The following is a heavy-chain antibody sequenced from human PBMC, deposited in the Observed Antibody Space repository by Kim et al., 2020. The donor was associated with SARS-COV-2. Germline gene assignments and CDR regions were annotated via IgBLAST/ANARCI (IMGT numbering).Heavy chain of an antibody. CDR2: IWYDGSNK. Sequence: GGSLRLSCAASGFTFSSYAMHWVRQAPGKGLEWVAVIWYDGSNKYYADSVKGRFTISRDNSKNTLYLRMNSLRAEDTAVYYCAKDHRYSGSGKLDYWGQG. V-gene: IGHV3-33*06. CDR1: GFTFSSYA. D-gene: IGHD1-26*01. J-gene: IGHJ4*02. CDR3: AKDHRYSGSGKLDY.